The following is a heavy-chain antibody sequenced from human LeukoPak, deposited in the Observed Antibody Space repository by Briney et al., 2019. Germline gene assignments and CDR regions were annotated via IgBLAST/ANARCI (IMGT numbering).Heavy chain of an antibody. CDR1: GYTFTSYD. Sequence: ASVKVSCKASGYTFTSYDINWVRQAPGQGLEWMGWISGYNGNTNYAQKLQGRVTMTTDTSTSTAYMELRGLRFDDTAVYYCARARVRGVITVGNWFDPWGQGTLVTVSS. CDR2: ISGYNGNT. V-gene: IGHV1-18*01. J-gene: IGHJ5*02. D-gene: IGHD3-10*01. CDR3: ARARVRGVITVGNWFDP.